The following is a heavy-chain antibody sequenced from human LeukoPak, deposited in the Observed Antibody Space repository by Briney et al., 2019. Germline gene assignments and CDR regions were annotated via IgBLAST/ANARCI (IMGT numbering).Heavy chain of an antibody. Sequence: GGSLRLSCAASGFTFSSYGMHWVRQAPGKGLEWVAYIRSDGSDKYHADSVKGRFSISRDNSENTVHLQMDSLRSDDTAVYYCAKVCYSDSSGYCGIDYWGQGALVTVSS. CDR1: GFTFSSYG. J-gene: IGHJ4*02. V-gene: IGHV3-30*02. CDR2: IRSDGSDK. CDR3: AKVCYSDSSGYCGIDY. D-gene: IGHD3-22*01.